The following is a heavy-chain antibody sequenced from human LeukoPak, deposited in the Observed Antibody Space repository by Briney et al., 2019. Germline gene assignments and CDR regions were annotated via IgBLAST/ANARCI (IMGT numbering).Heavy chain of an antibody. D-gene: IGHD6-19*01. J-gene: IGHJ4*02. CDR2: INWNGGST. CDR3: ARAPIDLAVAGADWTYYFDY. Sequence: PGGSLRLSCAASGFTFGDYAMHWVRQAPGKGLEWVSGINWNGGSTGYADSVKGRFTISRDNAKNSLYLQMNSLRAEDTALYYCARAPIDLAVAGADWTYYFDYWGQGTLVTVSS. V-gene: IGHV3-20*04. CDR1: GFTFGDYA.